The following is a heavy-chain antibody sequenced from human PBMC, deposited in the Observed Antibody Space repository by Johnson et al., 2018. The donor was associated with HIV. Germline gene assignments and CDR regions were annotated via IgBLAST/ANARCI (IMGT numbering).Heavy chain of an antibody. CDR3: ARESRIWA. J-gene: IGHJ3*01. Sequence: QVQLVESGGGLVKPGGSLRLSCAASGFTFSDYYMSWIRQAPGKGLEWVAVIPYDGSNTYYADSVKGRFTISRDNSKNTVYLQMNSLRAEDTAVYYCARESRIWAWGQGTMVTVSS. CDR1: GFTFSDYY. V-gene: IGHV3-30*03. CDR2: IPYDGSNT. D-gene: IGHD3-16*01.